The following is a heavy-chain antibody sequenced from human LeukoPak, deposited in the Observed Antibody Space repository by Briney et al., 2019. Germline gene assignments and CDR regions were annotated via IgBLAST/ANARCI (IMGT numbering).Heavy chain of an antibody. CDR1: GFTFSSYW. D-gene: IGHD6-13*01. CDR2: INSDGSST. J-gene: IGHJ4*02. V-gene: IGHV3-74*01. CDR3: PRILPGIAAAGFDY. Sequence: GGSLRLSCAASGFTFSSYWMHWVRQAPGKGLVWVSRINSDGSSTSYADSVKGRFTISRDNAKNTLYLQMNSLRAEDTAVYYCPRILPGIAAAGFDYWGQGTLVTVSS.